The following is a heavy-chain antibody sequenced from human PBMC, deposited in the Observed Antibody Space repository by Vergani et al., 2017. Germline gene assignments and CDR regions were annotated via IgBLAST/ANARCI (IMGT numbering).Heavy chain of an antibody. CDR3: ARVRGGVYGSSWYDDAFDI. J-gene: IGHJ3*02. V-gene: IGHV4-59*01. CDR2: IYYSGST. Sequence: QVQLQESGPGLVKPSETLSLTCTVSGGSISSYYWSWIRQPPGKGLEWIGYIYYSGSTNYNPSLKSRVTISVDTSKNQFSLKLSYVTAADTAVYYCARVRGGVYGSSWYDDAFDIWGQGTMVTVSS. D-gene: IGHD6-13*01. CDR1: GGSISSYY.